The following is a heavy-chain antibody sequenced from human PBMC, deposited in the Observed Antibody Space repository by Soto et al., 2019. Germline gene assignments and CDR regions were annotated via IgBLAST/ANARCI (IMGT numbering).Heavy chain of an antibody. D-gene: IGHD3-3*01. Sequence: CKASAYTFTSYVTSGVLQAPGQGLEWMGWVSAYNGNTNYAQKLQGRVTITRDTSASTAYMELSSLRSEDTAVYYCARDYDFWSGYFDYWGQGTLVTVSS. V-gene: IGHV1-18*01. CDR2: VSAYNGNT. J-gene: IGHJ4*02. CDR3: ARDYDFWSGYFDY. CDR1: AYTFTSYV.